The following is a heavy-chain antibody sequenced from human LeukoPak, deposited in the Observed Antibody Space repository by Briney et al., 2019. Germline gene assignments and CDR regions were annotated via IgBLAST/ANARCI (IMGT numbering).Heavy chain of an antibody. V-gene: IGHV3-53*01. CDR1: GFIFSSNY. CDR2: THGSGNT. CDR3: ARGGVLGSENYSIYSY. D-gene: IGHD3-10*02. Sequence: GGSLRLSCAASGFIFSSNYMTWVRQAPGKGLEWVSVTHGSGNTYYADSVKGRFTISRDNSKNTVYLQMNSLRAEDTAIYYCARGGVLGSENYSIYSYWGQGTLVTVSS. J-gene: IGHJ4*02.